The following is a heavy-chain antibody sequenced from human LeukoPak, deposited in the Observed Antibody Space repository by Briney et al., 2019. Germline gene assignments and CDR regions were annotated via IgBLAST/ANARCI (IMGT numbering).Heavy chain of an antibody. CDR3: AGIDYGDYHYFDY. CDR2: IYYSGST. Sequence: SETLPLTCTVSGGSISSYYWSWIRQPPGKGLEWIGYIYYSGSTNYNPSLKSRVTISVDTSKNQFSLKLSSVTAADTAVYYCAGIDYGDYHYFDYWGQGTLVTVSS. CDR1: GGSISSYY. J-gene: IGHJ4*02. V-gene: IGHV4-59*01. D-gene: IGHD4-17*01.